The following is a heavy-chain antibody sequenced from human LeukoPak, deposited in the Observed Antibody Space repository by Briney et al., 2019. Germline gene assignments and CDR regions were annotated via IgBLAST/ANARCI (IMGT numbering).Heavy chain of an antibody. CDR3: ARASGYSYGSDAFDI. D-gene: IGHD5-18*01. Sequence: GGSLRLSCAPSVFTLSSYLMSWVRQAPGKGLEWVSKIKQDGSEKYYMDSVKGRFTISRDNAKNSLYLQMNSLRAEDTAVYYCARASGYSYGSDAFDIWGQGTMVTVSS. CDR2: IKQDGSEK. J-gene: IGHJ3*02. V-gene: IGHV3-7*01. CDR1: VFTLSSYL.